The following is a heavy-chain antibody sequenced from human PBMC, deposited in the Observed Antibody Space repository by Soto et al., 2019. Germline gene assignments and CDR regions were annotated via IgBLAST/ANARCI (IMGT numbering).Heavy chain of an antibody. Sequence: LQLQESGSGLVKPSQTLSLTCAVSGGSISSGGYSWSWIRQPPGKGLEWIGYIYHSGSSYYNPSLTRRVEVAVDRSSTQVLRKLSSVTASDTVVYYFAAGGGPPRQSWGRGTLDTVSS. J-gene: IGHJ5*02. CDR3: AAGGGPPRQS. V-gene: IGHV4-30-2*01. CDR2: IYHSGSS. D-gene: IGHD1-26*01. CDR1: GGSISSGGYS.